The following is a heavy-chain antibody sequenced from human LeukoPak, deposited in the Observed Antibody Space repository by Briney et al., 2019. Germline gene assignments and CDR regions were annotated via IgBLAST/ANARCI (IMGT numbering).Heavy chain of an antibody. CDR1: GGYISSYH. CDR2: IYDSGST. D-gene: IGHD6-13*01. Sequence: SETLSLTCTVSGGYISSYHWSWIRQPTGKGLEWIGYIYDSGSTNYNPSLKSRVIISVDTSKNQFSLKLSSVTAADTAVYYCARGESIAAAQIYFDYWGQGTLVTVSS. V-gene: IGHV4-59*01. J-gene: IGHJ4*02. CDR3: ARGESIAAAQIYFDY.